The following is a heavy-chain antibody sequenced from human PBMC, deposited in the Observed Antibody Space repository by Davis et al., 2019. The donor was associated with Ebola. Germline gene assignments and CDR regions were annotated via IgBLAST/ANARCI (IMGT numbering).Heavy chain of an antibody. CDR3: ARSEAIAAAGYYYYYMDV. CDR2: IDPSDSYT. Sequence: PGGSLRLSCTGSGYSFTSYWISWVRQMHGKGLEWMGRIDPSDSYTNYSPSFQGHVTISADKSISTAYLQWSSLKASDTAMYYCARSEAIAAAGYYYYYMDVWGKGTTVTVSS. CDR1: GYSFTSYW. D-gene: IGHD6-13*01. J-gene: IGHJ6*03. V-gene: IGHV5-10-1*01.